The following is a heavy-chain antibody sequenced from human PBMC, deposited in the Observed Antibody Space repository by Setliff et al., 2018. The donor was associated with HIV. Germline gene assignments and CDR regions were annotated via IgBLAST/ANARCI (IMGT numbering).Heavy chain of an antibody. V-gene: IGHV4-31*03. Sequence: LSLTCSVYGGSISRGGRYWGWIRQHPGRGLEWLGYVYYTGESFYKPSLGGRVTILQDKSKNQFSLTLNSVTAADTATYYCASRGIVVVTMSMPDEFFVHWGHGTLVTVSS. CDR1: GGSISRGGRY. CDR2: VYYTGES. D-gene: IGHD2-21*02. J-gene: IGHJ1*01. CDR3: ASRGIVVVTMSMPDEFFVH.